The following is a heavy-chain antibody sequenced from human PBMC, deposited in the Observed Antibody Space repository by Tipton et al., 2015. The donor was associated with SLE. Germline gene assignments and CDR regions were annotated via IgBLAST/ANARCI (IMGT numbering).Heavy chain of an antibody. CDR3: ARDRPHTAMIFDY. J-gene: IGHJ4*02. CDR1: GFTFNTYS. V-gene: IGHV3-48*01. D-gene: IGHD5-18*01. CDR2: ISSSSSTI. Sequence: SLRLSCAASGFTFNTYSMNWVRQAPGKGLEWVSYISSSSSTIFYADPVKGRFTISRDNAKNSLYLQMNSLRAEDTALYYCARDRPHTAMIFDYWGQGRLVTVSS.